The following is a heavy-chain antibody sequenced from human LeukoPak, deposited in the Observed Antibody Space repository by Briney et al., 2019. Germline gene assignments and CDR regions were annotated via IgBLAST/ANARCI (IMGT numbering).Heavy chain of an antibody. Sequence: GGSLRHSCAASGFTFSSYSMNWVRQAPGKGLEWVSSISSSSSYIYYADSVKGRFTISRDNSKNTLYLQMNSLRAEDTAVYYCARKAGYYYGSGDYWGQGTLVTVSS. CDR2: ISSSSSYI. CDR3: ARKAGYYYGSGDY. J-gene: IGHJ4*02. CDR1: GFTFSSYS. D-gene: IGHD3-10*01. V-gene: IGHV3-21*04.